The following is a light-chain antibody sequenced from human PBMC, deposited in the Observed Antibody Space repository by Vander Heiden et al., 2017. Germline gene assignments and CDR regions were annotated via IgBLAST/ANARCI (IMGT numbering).Light chain of an antibody. CDR2: WAS. CDR3: QQYDSTPWT. Sequence: DIVMTQSPESMAVALGERATINCKSSQSVLYSSNNKNYLAWYQQKPGQPPKLLIYWASTRESGVPDRFSGSGSGTDFTLTISSLQAEDVAVYYCQQYDSTPWTFGQGTKVEIK. J-gene: IGKJ1*01. V-gene: IGKV4-1*01. CDR1: QSVLYSSNNKNY.